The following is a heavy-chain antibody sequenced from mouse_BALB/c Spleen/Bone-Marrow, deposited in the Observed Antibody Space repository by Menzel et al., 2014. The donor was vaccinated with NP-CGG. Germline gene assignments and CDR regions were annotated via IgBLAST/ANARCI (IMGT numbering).Heavy chain of an antibody. CDR3: ARLGYYGMMAF. D-gene: IGHD1-1*01. Sequence: EVQRVESGGGLVQPGGSLKLSCAVSGFDFSRYWMSWVRQAPGKGPEWIGEINPESNTISYTPSLKDKFIISRDNAKNTLYLQMSKVRSEDTALYYCARLGYYGMMAFWGQGTSVTVSS. CDR2: INPESNTI. V-gene: IGHV4-1*02. J-gene: IGHJ4*01. CDR1: GFDFSRYW.